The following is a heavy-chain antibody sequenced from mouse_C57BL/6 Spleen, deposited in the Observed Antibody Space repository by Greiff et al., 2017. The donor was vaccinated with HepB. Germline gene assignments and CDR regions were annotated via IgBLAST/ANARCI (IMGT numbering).Heavy chain of an antibody. D-gene: IGHD2-1*01. J-gene: IGHJ1*03. CDR1: GYSFTGYY. CDR2: INPSTGGT. Sequence: VQLKESGPELVKPGASVKISCKASGYSFTGYYMNWVKQSPEKSLEWIGEINPSTGGTTYNQKFKAKATLTVDKSSSTAYMQLKSLTSEDSAVYYCARDGNYEGYFDVWGTGTTVTVSS. CDR3: ARDGNYEGYFDV. V-gene: IGHV1-42*01.